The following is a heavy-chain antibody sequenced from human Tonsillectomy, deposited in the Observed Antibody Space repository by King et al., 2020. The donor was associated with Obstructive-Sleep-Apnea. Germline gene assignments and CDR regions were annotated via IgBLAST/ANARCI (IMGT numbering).Heavy chain of an antibody. CDR2: IFSNDEK. J-gene: IGHJ4*02. D-gene: IGHD5-18*01. CDR3: ARIRGNVDTAMGLLDY. CDR1: GFSLSNARMG. Sequence: VTLKESGPVLVKPTETLTLTCTVSGFSLSNARMGVSWIRQPPGKALEWLAHIFSNDEKSYSTSLKSRLTISKDTSKSQVVLTVTTMDPVDTATYYCARIRGNVDTAMGLLDYWGQGTLVTVSS. V-gene: IGHV2-26*01.